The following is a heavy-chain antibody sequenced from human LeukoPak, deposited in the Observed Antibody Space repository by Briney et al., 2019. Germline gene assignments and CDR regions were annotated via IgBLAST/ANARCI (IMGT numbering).Heavy chain of an antibody. D-gene: IGHD3-3*01. V-gene: IGHV3-7*01. CDR2: MEKDGTEK. CDR3: ARSRTSSGVVIMGAFDI. CDR1: AFTFSCHW. J-gene: IGHJ3*02. Sequence: GGSLRLSCAASAFTFSCHWMRWVRQAPGKGLEWVANMEKDGTEKNYVDSVKGRFTISRDNAKNSLYLEVNSLRAEDTAVYYCARSRTSSGVVIMGAFDIWGQGTMVTVS.